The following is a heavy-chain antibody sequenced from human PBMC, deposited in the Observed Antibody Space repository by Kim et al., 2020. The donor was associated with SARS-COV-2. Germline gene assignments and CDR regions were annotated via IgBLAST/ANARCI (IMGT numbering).Heavy chain of an antibody. D-gene: IGHD6-13*01. V-gene: IGHV1-69*13. Sequence: SVKVSCKASGGTFSSYAISWVRQAPGQGLEWMGGIIPIFGTANYAQKFQGRVTITADESTSTAYMELSSLRSEDTAVYYCARDVPYELYRQQLVLDYYYGMDVWGQGTTVTVSS. CDR2: IIPIFGTA. J-gene: IGHJ6*02. CDR3: ARDVPYELYRQQLVLDYYYGMDV. CDR1: GGTFSSYA.